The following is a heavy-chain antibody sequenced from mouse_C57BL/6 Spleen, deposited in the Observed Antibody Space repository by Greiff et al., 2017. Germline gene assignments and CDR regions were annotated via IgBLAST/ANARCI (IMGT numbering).Heavy chain of an antibody. J-gene: IGHJ3*01. CDR1: GYTFTDYY. Sequence: VQLVESGPELVKPGASVKISCKASGYTFTDYYINWVKQRPGQGLEWIGWIFPGSGSTYYNEKFKGNATLTVDKSSSTAYMLLSSLTSEDSAVYFCARAGDYYGSPWFAYWGQGTVVRVSA. CDR3: ARAGDYYGSPWFAY. V-gene: IGHV1-75*01. CDR2: IFPGSGST. D-gene: IGHD1-1*01.